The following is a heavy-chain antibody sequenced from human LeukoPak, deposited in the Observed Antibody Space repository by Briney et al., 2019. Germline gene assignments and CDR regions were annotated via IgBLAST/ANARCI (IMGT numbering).Heavy chain of an antibody. CDR2: INHSGST. D-gene: IGHD2/OR15-2a*01. V-gene: IGHV4-34*01. Sequence: SETLSLTCAVYGGSFSGYYWTWIRQPPGKGLEWIGEINHSGSTNYNPSLKSRVTISVDTSKNQFSLKVGSVTAADTAVYYCARGPSFRRALDYWGQGTLVTVSS. CDR1: GGSFSGYY. J-gene: IGHJ4*02. CDR3: ARGPSFRRALDY.